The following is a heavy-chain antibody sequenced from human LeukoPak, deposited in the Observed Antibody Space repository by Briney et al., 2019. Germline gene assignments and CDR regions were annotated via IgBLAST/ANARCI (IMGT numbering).Heavy chain of an antibody. V-gene: IGHV3-9*01. D-gene: IGHD3-3*01. J-gene: IGHJ4*02. Sequence: ALRLSCAASGFTFDDYAMHWVRQAPGKGLEWVSGISWNSGSIGYADSVKGRFTISRDNSKNTLYLQMNSLRAEDTAVYYCAKVPRGAGTPSGYWGQGTLVTVSS. CDR1: GFTFDDYA. CDR2: ISWNSGSI. CDR3: AKVPRGAGTPSGY.